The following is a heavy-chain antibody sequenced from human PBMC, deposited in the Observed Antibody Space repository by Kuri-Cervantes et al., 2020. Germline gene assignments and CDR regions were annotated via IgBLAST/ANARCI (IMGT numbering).Heavy chain of an antibody. D-gene: IGHD3-10*01. CDR3: ARQLGSDNPAEYFQH. CDR2: ISYDGSNK. CDR1: GFTFSSYG. J-gene: IGHJ1*01. Sequence: LSLTCAASGFTFSSYGMRWVRQAPGKGLEWVAVISYDGSNKYYADSVKGRFSISRDNSKNTLYLQMNSLRAEDTAVYYCARQLGSDNPAEYFQHWGQGTLVTVSS. V-gene: IGHV3-30*03.